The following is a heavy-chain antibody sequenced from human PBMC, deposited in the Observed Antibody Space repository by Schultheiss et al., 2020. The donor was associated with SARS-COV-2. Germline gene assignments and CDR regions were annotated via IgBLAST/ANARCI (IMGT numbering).Heavy chain of an antibody. J-gene: IGHJ6*02. CDR2: IYYSGST. CDR3: ASRAATSPYYYYGMDV. D-gene: IGHD2-15*01. V-gene: IGHV4-59*08. Sequence: SETLSLTCTVSGGSISSYYWSWIRQPPGKGLEWIGYIYYSGSTNYNPSLKSRVTMSVDTSKNQFSLKLSSVTAADTAVYYCASRAATSPYYYYGMDVWGQGTTVTVSS. CDR1: GGSISSYY.